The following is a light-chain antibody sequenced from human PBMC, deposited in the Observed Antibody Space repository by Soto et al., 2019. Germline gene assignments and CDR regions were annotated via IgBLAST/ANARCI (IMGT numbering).Light chain of an antibody. J-gene: IGKJ5*01. CDR1: QSVTSN. CDR3: QQYNDRPPIT. CDR2: GAS. Sequence: EIVLTQSPATLSLSPGEGATLSCNTSQSVTSNLAWYQQKPGQAPRLLISGASTRAAGIPARFSGSGSGTEFTLTISSLQSEDFAVYYCQQYNDRPPITFGQGTRLEIK. V-gene: IGKV3-15*01.